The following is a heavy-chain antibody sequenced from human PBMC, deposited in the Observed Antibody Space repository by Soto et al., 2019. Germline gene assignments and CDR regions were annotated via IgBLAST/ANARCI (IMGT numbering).Heavy chain of an antibody. Sequence: QVQLVESGGGVVQPGRSVRLSCAASGFTLTNYAMHWVRQAPGKGLEWMAVISDDGDNKHYADSVKGRFTISRDNSNKTLYLQMNSLRPEDTAVYYCARDRYSSSTLFDYWGQGTLVTVSS. CDR1: GFTLTNYA. CDR3: ARDRYSSSTLFDY. V-gene: IGHV3-30-3*01. CDR2: ISDDGDNK. J-gene: IGHJ4*02. D-gene: IGHD6-6*01.